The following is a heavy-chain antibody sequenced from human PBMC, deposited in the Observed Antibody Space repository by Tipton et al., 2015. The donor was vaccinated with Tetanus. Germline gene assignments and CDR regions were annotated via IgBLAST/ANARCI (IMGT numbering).Heavy chain of an antibody. Sequence: LRLSCAVYGGSFSGYYWSWIRQPPGKGLEWIGEINHSGSTNYNPSLKSRVTISVDTSKNRFSRKLSSVTAADTAVYYCARGYPGYSSSWYLGHFDYWGQGTLVTVSS. CDR1: GGSFSGYY. J-gene: IGHJ4*02. V-gene: IGHV4-34*01. CDR2: INHSGST. CDR3: ARGYPGYSSSWYLGHFDY. D-gene: IGHD6-13*01.